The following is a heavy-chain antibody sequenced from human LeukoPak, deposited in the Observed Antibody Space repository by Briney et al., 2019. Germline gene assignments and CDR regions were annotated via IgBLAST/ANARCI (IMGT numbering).Heavy chain of an antibody. Sequence: GGSLRLSCAASGFTVSSNYMSWVRQAPGKGLEWVSVIYSGGSTYYADSVKGRFTISRDNAKNSLYLQMNSLRAEDTAVYYCAREYSSSWYVVAFDIWGQGTMVTVSS. CDR1: GFTVSSNY. V-gene: IGHV3-53*01. CDR2: IYSGGST. J-gene: IGHJ3*02. D-gene: IGHD6-13*01. CDR3: AREYSSSWYVVAFDI.